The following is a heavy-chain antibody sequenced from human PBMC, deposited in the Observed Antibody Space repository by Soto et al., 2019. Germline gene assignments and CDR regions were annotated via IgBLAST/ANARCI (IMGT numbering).Heavy chain of an antibody. Sequence: GASVKVSCKASGYTFTGYHIHWVRQAPGQGLDWMGWIHPNSGGTNYAQEFQGRVTMTRDTSISTAYMELTSLRSDDTAVYYCARILSEEVGALDYWGQGTLVTV. V-gene: IGHV1-2*02. CDR1: GYTFTGYH. J-gene: IGHJ4*02. CDR3: ARILSEEVGALDY. CDR2: IHPNSGGT. D-gene: IGHD1-26*01.